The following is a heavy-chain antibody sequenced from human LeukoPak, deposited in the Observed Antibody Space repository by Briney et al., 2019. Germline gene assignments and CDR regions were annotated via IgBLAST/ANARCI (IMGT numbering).Heavy chain of an antibody. J-gene: IGHJ5*02. CDR1: GGSISSSSYY. D-gene: IGHD1-7*01. CDR3: ARLGGNWNYVRWFDP. CDR2: IYYSGST. V-gene: IGHV4-39*01. Sequence: SETLSLTCPVSGGSISSSSYYWGWIRQPPGKELEWIGSIYYSGSTYYNPSLKSRVTISVDTSKNQFSLKLSSVTAADTAVYYCARLGGNWNYVRWFDPWGQGTLVTVSS.